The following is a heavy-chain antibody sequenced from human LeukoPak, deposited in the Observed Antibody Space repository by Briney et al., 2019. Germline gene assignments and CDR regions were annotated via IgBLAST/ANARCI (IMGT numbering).Heavy chain of an antibody. Sequence: ASVKVSCKASGYIFTNYYMHWVRQAPGQGLVWMGIINPSGGSTTYAQKFQGRVTMTRDTSTSTVYMELSSLRSEDTAVYYCARDHGSAYYRAPRHWGQGTLVTVSS. CDR1: GYIFTNYY. D-gene: IGHD3-10*01. CDR3: ARDHGSAYYRAPRH. CDR2: INPSGGST. V-gene: IGHV1-46*01. J-gene: IGHJ4*02.